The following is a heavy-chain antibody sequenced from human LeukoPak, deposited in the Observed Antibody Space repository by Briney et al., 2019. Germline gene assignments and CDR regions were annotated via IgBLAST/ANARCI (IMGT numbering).Heavy chain of an antibody. CDR2: IYTSGST. CDR1: GVSISSGSYY. D-gene: IGHD1-14*01. J-gene: IGHJ4*02. Sequence: SETLSLTCTVSGVSISSGSYYWSWIRQPAGQGLEWIGSIYTSGSTNYNPSIKSRVTIAGDTSNNQYFLRLSFVTAADTAVYYCAREEFRGTYNGWGQGTLVTVSS. V-gene: IGHV4-61*02. CDR3: AREEFRGTYNG.